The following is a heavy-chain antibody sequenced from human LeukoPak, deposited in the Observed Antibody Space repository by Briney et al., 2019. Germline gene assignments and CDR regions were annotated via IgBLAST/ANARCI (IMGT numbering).Heavy chain of an antibody. CDR2: ISGSGGTT. J-gene: IGHJ4*02. CDR3: AKEDCGVDCSTFDY. Sequence: GGSLRLSCAASGFTFSRYAMSWVRQAPGKGLEWVSAISGSGGTTYYADSVKGRFTISRDNSKSTLYLQMNSLRAEDTAVYYCAKEDCGVDCSTFDYWGQGTLVTVPS. CDR1: GFTFSRYA. D-gene: IGHD2-21*02. V-gene: IGHV3-23*01.